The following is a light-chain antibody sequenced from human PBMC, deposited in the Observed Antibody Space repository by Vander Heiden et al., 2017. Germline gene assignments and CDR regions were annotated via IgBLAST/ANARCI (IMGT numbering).Light chain of an antibody. CDR3: QQYNSYSWT. V-gene: IGKV1-5*03. CDR2: KAS. Sequence: DIQMTQSPSTLSASVGDRVRSTCRASQSISSWLAWYQQNPGTAPKPLIYKASSLESGVPSRFSRSGSGTEFTLPISSLQPDDFATYYCQQYNSYSWTFGQGTKVEIK. J-gene: IGKJ1*01. CDR1: QSISSW.